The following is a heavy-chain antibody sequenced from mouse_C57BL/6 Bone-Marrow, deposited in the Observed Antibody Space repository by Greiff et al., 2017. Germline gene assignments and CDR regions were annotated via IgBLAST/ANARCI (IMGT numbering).Heavy chain of an antibody. D-gene: IGHD4-1*01. CDR2: INTGSGGT. J-gene: IGHJ1*03. CDR1: GYAFTNYL. Sequence: QVQLQQSGAELVRPGTSVKVSCKASGYAFTNYLIEWVKQRPGQGLEWIGVINTGSGGTNYNEKFKGKATLTADKSSSTAYMQLSSLTSEDSAVYFCARGPNWDWWYFDVWGTGTSGTVSA. CDR3: ARGPNWDWWYFDV. V-gene: IGHV1-54*01.